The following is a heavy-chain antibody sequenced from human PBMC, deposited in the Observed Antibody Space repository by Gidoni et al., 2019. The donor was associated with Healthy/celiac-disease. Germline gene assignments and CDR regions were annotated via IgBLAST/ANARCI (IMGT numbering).Heavy chain of an antibody. CDR1: GFTFSSYS. D-gene: IGHD6-19*01. CDR3: ARAQAGIAVAGENFDY. Sequence: EVQLVESGGGLVQPGGSLRLSCAASGFTFSSYSMNWVRQAPGKGLEWVSYISSSSSTIYYADSVKGRFTISRDNAKNSLYLQMNSLRDEDTAVYYCARAQAGIAVAGENFDYWGQGTLVTVSS. V-gene: IGHV3-48*02. CDR2: ISSSSSTI. J-gene: IGHJ4*02.